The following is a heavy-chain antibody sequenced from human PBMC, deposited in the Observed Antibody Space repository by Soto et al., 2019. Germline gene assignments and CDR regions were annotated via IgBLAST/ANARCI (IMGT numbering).Heavy chain of an antibody. J-gene: IGHJ4*02. CDR2: IYPGDSDT. CDR3: ASGHCGGTRCSGAGDY. Sequence: PGESLKISCKGSGYSFTSYWIGWVRQMPGKGLEWMGIIYPGDSDTRYSPSFQGQVTISADKSISTAYLQWSSLKASATAMYYCASGHCGGTRCSGAGDYWGEGTLVTVSS. CDR1: GYSFTSYW. D-gene: IGHD2-2*01. V-gene: IGHV5-51*01.